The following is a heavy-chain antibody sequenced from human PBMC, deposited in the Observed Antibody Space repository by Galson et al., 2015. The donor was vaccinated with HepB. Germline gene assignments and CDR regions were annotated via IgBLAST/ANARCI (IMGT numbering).Heavy chain of an antibody. CDR2: MNPNSGNT. D-gene: IGHD1-26*01. V-gene: IGHV1-8*01. Sequence: SVKVSCKASGYTFTSYDINWVRQATGQGLEWMGWMNPNSGNTGYAQKFQGRVTMTRNTSISTAYMELSSLRSEDTAVYYCARSRDQYSGSYYALSDYWGQGTLVTVSS. CDR1: GYTFTSYD. CDR3: ARSRDQYSGSYYALSDY. J-gene: IGHJ4*02.